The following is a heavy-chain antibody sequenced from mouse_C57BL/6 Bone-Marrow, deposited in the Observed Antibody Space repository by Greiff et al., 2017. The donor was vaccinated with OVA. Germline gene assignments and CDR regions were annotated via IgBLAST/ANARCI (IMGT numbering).Heavy chain of an antibody. V-gene: IGHV1-7*01. CDR1: GYTFTSYW. CDR2: INPSSGYT. CDR3: ARSGYYGSSPLFAY. D-gene: IGHD1-1*01. J-gene: IGHJ3*01. Sequence: VQLQQSGAELAKPGASVKLSCKASGYTFTSYWMHWVKQRPGQGLEWIGYINPSSGYTKYNQKFKDKATLTAAKSSSTAYMQLSSRTYEDSAVYYFARSGYYGSSPLFAYWGQGTLVTVSA.